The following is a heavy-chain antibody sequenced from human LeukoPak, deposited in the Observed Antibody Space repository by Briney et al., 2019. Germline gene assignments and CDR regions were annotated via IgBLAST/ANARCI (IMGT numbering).Heavy chain of an antibody. J-gene: IGHJ6*02. CDR2: INQDGSEK. CDR1: GFTFSNYY. Sequence: GGSLRLSCAASGFTFSNYYMSWVRQAPGKGLEWVATINQDGSEKNYVDSVKGRFTISRDNAKNSLYLQMNSLRAEDTAVYYCTRDPEVPMDVWGQGTTVTVSS. V-gene: IGHV3-7*01. D-gene: IGHD2-2*01. CDR3: TRDPEVPMDV.